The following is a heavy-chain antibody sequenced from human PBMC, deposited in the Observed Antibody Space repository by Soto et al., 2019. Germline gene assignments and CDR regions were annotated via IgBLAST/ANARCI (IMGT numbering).Heavy chain of an antibody. Sequence: PSETLSLTCTVSGGSISSYYWSWIRQPPGKGLEWIGYIYYSGSTNYNPSLKSRVTISVDTSKNQFSLKLSSVTAADTAVYYCARGEGTPDNYGMDVWGQGTTVTVSS. V-gene: IGHV4-59*01. CDR2: IYYSGST. D-gene: IGHD3-16*01. CDR1: GGSISSYY. J-gene: IGHJ6*02. CDR3: ARGEGTPDNYGMDV.